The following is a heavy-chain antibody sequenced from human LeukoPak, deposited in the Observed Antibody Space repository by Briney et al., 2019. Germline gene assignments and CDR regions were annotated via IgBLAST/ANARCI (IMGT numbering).Heavy chain of an antibody. CDR1: GFTFSNYS. D-gene: IGHD3-16*01. CDR2: ISSSSFYI. CDR3: ARFTPQGYGWGGYNRFDP. Sequence: GGSLSLSCAASGFTFSNYSMNWVRQAPGKGLEWVSSISSSSFYIYYADSVKGRFTISRDNAKNSLYLQMNSLRAEDTAVYYCARFTPQGYGWGGYNRFDPWGQGTLVTVSS. J-gene: IGHJ5*02. V-gene: IGHV3-21*01.